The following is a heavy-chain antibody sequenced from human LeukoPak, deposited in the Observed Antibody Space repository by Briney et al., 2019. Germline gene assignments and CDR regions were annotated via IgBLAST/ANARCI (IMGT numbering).Heavy chain of an antibody. CDR1: RFSFSNYW. CDR2: VKSDGSNP. Sequence: GGSLRLSCAASRFSFSNYWMHWVRQAPGKGLVWVSRVKSDGSNPSYADSVKGRFIISRDNAENMLYLQMNTLGAEDTAVYYCARDIVSGSGSLDYWGQGTLVTVSS. J-gene: IGHJ4*02. D-gene: IGHD3-10*01. CDR3: ARDIVSGSGSLDY. V-gene: IGHV3-74*01.